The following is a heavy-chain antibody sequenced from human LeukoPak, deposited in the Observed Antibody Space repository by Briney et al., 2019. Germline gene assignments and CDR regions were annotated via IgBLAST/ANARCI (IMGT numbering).Heavy chain of an antibody. D-gene: IGHD3-10*01. CDR1: GFTFSSYG. CDR3: AKDLPFGESAYYYYGMDV. V-gene: IGHV3-30*18. CDR2: ISYDGSNK. J-gene: IGHJ6*02. Sequence: GGSLRPSCAASGFTFSSYGMHWARQAPGKGLEWVAVISYDGSNKYYADSVKGRFTISRDNSKNTLYLQMNSLRAEDTAVYYCAKDLPFGESAYYYYGMDVWGQGTTVTVSS.